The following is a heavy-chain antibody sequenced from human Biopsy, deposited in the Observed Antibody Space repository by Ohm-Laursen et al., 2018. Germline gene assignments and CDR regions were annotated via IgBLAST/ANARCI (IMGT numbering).Heavy chain of an antibody. CDR1: GDSVSSGSFF. D-gene: IGHD1-26*01. CDR3: ARVGVGAPSIDYFDS. CDR2: IYYSGST. Sequence: SETLSLTCIVSGDSVSSGSFFWSWIRQPPGKGLEWIGYIYYSGSTNYNPSLKSRVTISVDRSKNHFSLELSSVTAADTAVYYCARVGVGAPSIDYFDSWGQGALVTVSS. V-gene: IGHV4-61*03. J-gene: IGHJ4*02.